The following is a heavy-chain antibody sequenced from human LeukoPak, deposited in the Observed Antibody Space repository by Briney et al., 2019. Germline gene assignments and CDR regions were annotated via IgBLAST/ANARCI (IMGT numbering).Heavy chain of an antibody. D-gene: IGHD1-14*01. J-gene: IGHJ4*02. Sequence: SETLSLTCTVSGGSISSGSYYWSWIRQPPGKGLEWIGEINHSGSTNYNPSLKSRVTISVDTSKNQFSLKLSSVTAADTAVYYCASITTTPGSYWGQGTLVTVSS. CDR3: ASITTTPGSY. CDR1: GGSISSGSYY. V-gene: IGHV4-39*07. CDR2: INHSGST.